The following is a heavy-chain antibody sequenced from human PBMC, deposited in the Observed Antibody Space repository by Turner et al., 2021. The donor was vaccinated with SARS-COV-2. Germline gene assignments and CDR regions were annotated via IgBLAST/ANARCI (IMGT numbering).Heavy chain of an antibody. D-gene: IGHD6-13*01. Sequence: QVQLQESGPGLVKPSETLSLPCSVSGFSIPTYYWSWIRQPPGKGLEYIGYISHRGTTHYDPSLRGRVTISIDMSKNQFSLQLNSVTAADTAVYYCARLSAAALDPWGQGTLVTVFS. CDR3: ARLSAAALDP. V-gene: IGHV4-59*08. J-gene: IGHJ5*02. CDR1: GFSIPTYY. CDR2: ISHRGTT.